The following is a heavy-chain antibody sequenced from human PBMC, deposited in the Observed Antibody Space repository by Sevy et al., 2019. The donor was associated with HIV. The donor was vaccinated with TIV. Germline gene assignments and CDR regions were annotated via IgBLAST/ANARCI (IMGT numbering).Heavy chain of an antibody. Sequence: SETLSLTCAVSGYSISSGYYWGWIRQPPGKGLEWIGSIYHSGSTYYNPSLKSRVTISVDTSKNQFSLKLSSVTAADTAVYHCAGPMTALNYDFWSGYYSPYGMDVWGQGTTVTVSS. CDR2: IYHSGST. D-gene: IGHD3-3*01. CDR1: GYSISSGYY. CDR3: AGPMTALNYDFWSGYYSPYGMDV. V-gene: IGHV4-38-2*01. J-gene: IGHJ6*02.